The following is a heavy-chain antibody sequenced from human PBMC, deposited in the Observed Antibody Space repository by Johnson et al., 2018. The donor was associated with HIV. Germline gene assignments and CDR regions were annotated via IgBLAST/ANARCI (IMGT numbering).Heavy chain of an antibody. V-gene: IGHV3-NL1*01. Sequence: QVQLVESGGGVVQPGGSLRLSCAASGFTFSSYDMHWVRQVTGKGLEWVSGIDIAGDTDYPDSVKGRCAISRDNSKKTRYLQMNSLSAEDTAVYYCVKDDYFDSSGYYSDQGTQIRGAFDIWGQGTMVTVSS. CDR1: GFTFSSYD. CDR2: IDIAGDT. CDR3: VKDDYFDSSGYYSDQGTQIRGAFDI. D-gene: IGHD3-22*01. J-gene: IGHJ3*02.